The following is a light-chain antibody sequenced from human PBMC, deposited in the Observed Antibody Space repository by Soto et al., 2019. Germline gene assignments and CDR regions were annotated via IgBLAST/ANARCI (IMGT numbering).Light chain of an antibody. CDR3: CSYVGTSSSFV. J-gene: IGLJ1*01. CDR1: SNAVGGYNY. V-gene: IGLV2-11*01. Sequence: QSALTQPRSVSGSPGQSVTISCTGSSNAVGGYNYVSWYQQRPGKAPKLLIYNVTKWQPGVPDRLSGSKSGNTASLTISGLHADDEADYYCCSYVGTSSSFVFGTGTKVTVL. CDR2: NVT.